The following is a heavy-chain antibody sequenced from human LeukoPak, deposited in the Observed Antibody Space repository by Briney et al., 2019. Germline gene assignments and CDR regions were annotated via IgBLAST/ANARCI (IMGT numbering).Heavy chain of an antibody. Sequence: TGGSLRLSCAASGFTFSSYAMSCVRQAPGRGLEWVATISGSGGNTYYADSVKGRFTISRDNSKSTLYLQMNSLRAEDTAVYYCARVQRGVRSLPEYWGQGTLVSVS. J-gene: IGHJ4*02. D-gene: IGHD5-24*01. CDR1: GFTFSSYA. V-gene: IGHV3-23*01. CDR3: ARVQRGVRSLPEY. CDR2: ISGSGGNT.